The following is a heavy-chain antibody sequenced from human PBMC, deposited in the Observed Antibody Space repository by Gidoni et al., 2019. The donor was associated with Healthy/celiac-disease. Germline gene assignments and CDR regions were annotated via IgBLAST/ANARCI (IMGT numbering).Heavy chain of an antibody. CDR1: GFTFSSYN. J-gene: IGHJ6*02. V-gene: IGHV3-13*01. CDR3: ARMSWGEKYGMDV. CDR2: IGTAGDT. D-gene: IGHD3-16*01. Sequence: EVQLVESGGGLVQPGGSLRLSCSASGFTFSSYNMHWVRQATGKGLEWVSAIGTAGDTYYPGSVKGRFTISRENAKNSLYLQMNSLRAGDTAVYYCARMSWGEKYGMDVWGQGTTVTVSS.